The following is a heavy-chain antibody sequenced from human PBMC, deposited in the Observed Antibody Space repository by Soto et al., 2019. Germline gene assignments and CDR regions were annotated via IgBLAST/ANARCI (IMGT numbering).Heavy chain of an antibody. D-gene: IGHD3-22*01. Sequence: GASVKVSCKASGGTFSSYAISWVRQAPGQGLEWMGGIIPIFGTANYEQKFQGRVTITADESTSTAYMELSSLRSKDTAVYYCASPPNNYYDSSGPFDYWGQGTLVTVSS. CDR3: ASPPNNYYDSSGPFDY. J-gene: IGHJ4*02. CDR1: GGTFSSYA. V-gene: IGHV1-69*13. CDR2: IIPIFGTA.